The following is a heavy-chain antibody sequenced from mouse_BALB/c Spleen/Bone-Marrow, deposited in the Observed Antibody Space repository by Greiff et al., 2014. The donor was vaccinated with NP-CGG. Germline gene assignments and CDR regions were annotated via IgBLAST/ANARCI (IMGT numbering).Heavy chain of an antibody. CDR3: ARLGYYGGFAY. CDR2: INPESNTI. D-gene: IGHD2-3*01. V-gene: IGHV4-1*02. Sequence: EVKLVESGGGLVQPGGSLKLSCAASGFDFSRYWMSWVRQAPGKGLEWIGEINPESNTINYSPSLKDKFTISRDNAKNTLYLQMNKVRSEDTALYYCARLGYYGGFAYWGQGTLVTVSA. J-gene: IGHJ3*01. CDR1: GFDFSRYW.